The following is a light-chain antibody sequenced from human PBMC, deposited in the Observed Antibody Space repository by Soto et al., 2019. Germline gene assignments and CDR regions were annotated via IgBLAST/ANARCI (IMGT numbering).Light chain of an antibody. V-gene: IGKV3D-15*01. CDR2: RAS. J-gene: IGKJ1*01. CDR1: QSFDNY. Sequence: EIVLTQSPVTLSLSPGDRATRACRASQSFDNYLAWHQQRPGQPPRLLIYRASTRAIDIPDRFTGSASGTDFTLTISSLQSEDFEVYYCQQYNNWPPGTFGQGTKVDIK. CDR3: QQYNNWPPGT.